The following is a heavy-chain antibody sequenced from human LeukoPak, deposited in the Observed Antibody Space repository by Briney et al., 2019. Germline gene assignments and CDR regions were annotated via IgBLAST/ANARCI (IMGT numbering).Heavy chain of an antibody. V-gene: IGHV4-61*02. D-gene: IGHD2-8*02. CDR1: GGSISSGSYY. J-gene: IGHJ6*03. CDR2: IYTSGST. Sequence: SETLSLTCTVSGGSISSGSYYWSWIRQPAGKALEWIGRIYTSGSTNYNPSLKSRVTISVDTSKNQFSLKLSSATAADTAVYYCARDYTGSYYYYYMDVWGKGTTVTVSS. CDR3: ARDYTGSYYYYYMDV.